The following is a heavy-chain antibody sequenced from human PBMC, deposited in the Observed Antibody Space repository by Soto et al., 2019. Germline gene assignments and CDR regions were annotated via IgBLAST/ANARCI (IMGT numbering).Heavy chain of an antibody. Sequence: PGESLKISCQVSGYTFTIYWIGWVRQMPGKGLVWMGTIYPSDSDTRYSPSFQGQVTISADQSINTAYLQWDSLKASDTAIYYCARPANTVADHFDLWGQGTPVTVSS. V-gene: IGHV5-51*01. D-gene: IGHD4-17*01. CDR3: ARPANTVADHFDL. J-gene: IGHJ4*02. CDR1: GYTFTIYW. CDR2: IYPSDSDT.